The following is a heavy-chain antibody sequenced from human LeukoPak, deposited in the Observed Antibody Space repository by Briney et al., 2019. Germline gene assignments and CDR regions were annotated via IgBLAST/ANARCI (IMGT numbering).Heavy chain of an antibody. CDR2: INHSGST. D-gene: IGHD6-19*01. CDR3: AGGIAVAGLL. J-gene: IGHJ4*02. Sequence: SETLSLTCAVYGVSFSGYYWNWIRQPPGKGLEWIGEINHSGSTNYNPSLKSRVTISIDTSKNQFSLKLRSVTAADTAVYYCAGGIAVAGLLWGQGTLVTVSS. V-gene: IGHV4-34*01. CDR1: GVSFSGYY.